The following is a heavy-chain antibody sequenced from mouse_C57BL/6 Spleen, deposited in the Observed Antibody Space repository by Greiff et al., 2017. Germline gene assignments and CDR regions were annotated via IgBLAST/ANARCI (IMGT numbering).Heavy chain of an antibody. CDR2: ISSGSSTI. Sequence: EVKLVESGGGLVKPGGSLKLSCAASGFTFSDYGMHWVRQAPEKGLEWVAYISSGSSTIYYADTVKGRFTISRDNAKNTLFLQMTSLRSEDTAMYYCARHLDYYAMDYWGQGTSVTVSS. CDR3: ARHLDYYAMDY. J-gene: IGHJ4*01. V-gene: IGHV5-17*01. CDR1: GFTFSDYG.